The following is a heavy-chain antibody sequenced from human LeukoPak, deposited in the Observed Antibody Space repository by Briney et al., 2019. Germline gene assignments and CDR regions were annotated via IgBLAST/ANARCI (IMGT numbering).Heavy chain of an antibody. V-gene: IGHV4-39*07. D-gene: IGHD3-3*01. CDR1: GGSISSSSYY. CDR3: ARALQYDFWSGYYLGTTDAFDI. CDR2: IYYSGST. Sequence: PSETLSLTCTVSGGSISSSSYYWGWIRQPPGKGLEWIGSIYYSGSTYYNPSLKSRVTISVDTSKNQFSLKLSSVTAADTAVYYCARALQYDFWSGYYLGTTDAFDIWGQGTMVTVSS. J-gene: IGHJ3*02.